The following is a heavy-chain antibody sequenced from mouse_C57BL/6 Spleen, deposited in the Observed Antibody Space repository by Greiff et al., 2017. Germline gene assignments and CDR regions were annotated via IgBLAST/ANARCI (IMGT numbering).Heavy chain of an antibody. CDR2: IDPENGDT. V-gene: IGHV14-4*01. J-gene: IGHJ3*01. Sequence: VHVKQSGAELVRPGASVKLSCTASGFNIKDVYLHWVKQRPEQGLVWFGWIDPENGDTEYASKFQGKATITADTSSNTAYLQLSSLTSEDTAVYYCTAMITTARQGFAYWGQGTLVTVSA. CDR3: TAMITTARQGFAY. D-gene: IGHD2-4*01. CDR1: GFNIKDVY.